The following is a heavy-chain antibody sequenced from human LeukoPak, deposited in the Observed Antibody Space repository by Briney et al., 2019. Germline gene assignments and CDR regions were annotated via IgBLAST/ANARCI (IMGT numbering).Heavy chain of an antibody. Sequence: ASVKVSCKASGYTFTAYYVHWVRQAPGQGLEWIGWINPNTGDTNYAPKFQGRVTMITDTSTSTAYMELRSLRSDDTAVYYCARDIPDFWSFSKYYYMDVWGKGTTVTVSS. J-gene: IGHJ6*03. CDR1: GYTFTAYY. CDR3: ARDIPDFWSFSKYYYMDV. V-gene: IGHV1-2*02. CDR2: INPNTGDT. D-gene: IGHD3-3*01.